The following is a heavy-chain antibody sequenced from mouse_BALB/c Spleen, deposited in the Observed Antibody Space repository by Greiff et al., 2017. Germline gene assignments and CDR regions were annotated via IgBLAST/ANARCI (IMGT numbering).Heavy chain of an antibody. CDR2: IYPGSGST. J-gene: IGHJ2*01. Sequence: VQGVESGPELVKPGASVKMSCKASGYTFTDYVISWVKQRTGQGLEWIGEIYPGSGSTYYNEKFKGKATLTADKSSNTAYMQLSSLTSEDSAVYFCARNYYFDYWGQGTTLTVSS. CDR1: GYTFTDYV. V-gene: IGHV1-77*01. CDR3: ARNYYFDY.